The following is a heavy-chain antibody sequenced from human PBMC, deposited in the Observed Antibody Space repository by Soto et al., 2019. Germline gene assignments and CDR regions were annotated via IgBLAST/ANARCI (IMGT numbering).Heavy chain of an antibody. CDR1: GGSFSGYY. V-gene: IGHV4-34*01. CDR3: ARADPDASVGY. D-gene: IGHD2-15*01. Sequence: SETLSLTCAVYGGSFSGYYWSWIRQPPGKGLEWIGEINHSGSTYYNPSLKSRVTISADTSKNQFSLRMNSMIAADTAVYYCARADPDASVGYWGQGTLVTVSS. J-gene: IGHJ4*02. CDR2: INHSGST.